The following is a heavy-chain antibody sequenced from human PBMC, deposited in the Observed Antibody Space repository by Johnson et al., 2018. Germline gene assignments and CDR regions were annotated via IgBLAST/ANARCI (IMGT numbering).Heavy chain of an antibody. CDR2: IYYSGRT. Sequence: QVQLQESGPGLVKPSETLSLTCTVSGGSISSYYWSWIRQPPGKGLEWIGYIYYSGRTNYNPPLKSRVTISVDTSKNQFSLKLSSVTAAEPAVYYCAREVGVPADYYYYMDVWGKGTTVTVSS. D-gene: IGHD2-8*01. V-gene: IGHV4-59*01. J-gene: IGHJ6*03. CDR3: AREVGVPADYYYYMDV. CDR1: GGSISSYY.